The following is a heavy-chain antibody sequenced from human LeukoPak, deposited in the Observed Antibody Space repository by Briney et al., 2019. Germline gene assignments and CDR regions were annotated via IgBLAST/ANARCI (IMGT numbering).Heavy chain of an antibody. D-gene: IGHD3-10*01. CDR3: ARHGPTRHRSGSYYKHFDY. V-gene: IGHV3-21*01. J-gene: IGHJ4*02. CDR2: ISSSSSYI. Sequence: GGSLRLSCAASGFTFSSYAMSWVRQAPGKGLEWVSSISSSSSYIYYADSVKGRFTISRDNAKNSLYLQMNSLRAEDTAVFYCARHGPTRHRSGSYYKHFDYWGQGTLVTVSS. CDR1: GFTFSSYA.